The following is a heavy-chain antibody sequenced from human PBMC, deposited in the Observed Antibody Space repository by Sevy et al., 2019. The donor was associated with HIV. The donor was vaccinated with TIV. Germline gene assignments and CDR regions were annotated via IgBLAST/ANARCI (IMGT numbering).Heavy chain of an antibody. CDR2: ISYDGSNK. D-gene: IGHD3-22*01. CDR3: AKEVGYYYDRSGYYSARGFDY. CDR1: GFTFSSYG. J-gene: IGHJ4*02. Sequence: GGSLRLSCAASGFTFSSYGMHWVRQAPGKGLEWVAVISYDGSNKYYADSVKGRFTISRDNSKNTLYLQMNSLRAEDTAVYYCAKEVGYYYDRSGYYSARGFDYWGQGTLVTVSS. V-gene: IGHV3-30*18.